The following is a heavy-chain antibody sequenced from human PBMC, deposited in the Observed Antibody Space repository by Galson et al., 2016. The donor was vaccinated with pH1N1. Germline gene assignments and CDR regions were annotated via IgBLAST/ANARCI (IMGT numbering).Heavy chain of an antibody. D-gene: IGHD6-19*01. Sequence: SVKVSCKASNHTFTAYSISWVRQAPGQGLEWMAWISGYNGDAKYAQKFQGRVTMTTDTSANTAYMELRGLRSDDTAVYYCARRRSGWSGALTYWYFDLWGRGTLVTVSS. V-gene: IGHV1-18*01. J-gene: IGHJ2*01. CDR1: NHTFTAYS. CDR3: ARRRSGWSGALTYWYFDL. CDR2: ISGYNGDA.